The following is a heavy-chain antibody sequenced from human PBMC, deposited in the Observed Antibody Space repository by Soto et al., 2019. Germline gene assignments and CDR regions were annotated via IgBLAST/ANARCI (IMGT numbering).Heavy chain of an antibody. CDR2: INWNSGDK. V-gene: IGHV3-9*01. J-gene: IGHJ4*02. D-gene: IGHD3-10*01. CDR3: VRGRGPMNRGYFYS. Sequence: VQMVESGGGLVKPGMALRLSCVTSGFKFDDFAMHWVRQGQGKGLEWVAGINWNSGDKDYGEHAKGRFVISRDNGKRSLDLQMNSLRPEDTAVYYCVRGRGPMNRGYFYSWGRGTLVTVSP. CDR1: GFKFDDFA.